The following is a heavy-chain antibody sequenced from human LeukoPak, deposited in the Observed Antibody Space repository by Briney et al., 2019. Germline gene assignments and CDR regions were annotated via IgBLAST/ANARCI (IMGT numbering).Heavy chain of an antibody. J-gene: IGHJ4*02. Sequence: PGGSLRLSCAASGLTFSSYSMNWVRQAPGKGLEWVSSISSSSSYIYYADSVKGRFTISRDNSKNTLYLQMNSLRAEDAAVYYCATSTYYYDTNGYYPYYFDDWGQGTLVTVSS. CDR3: ATSTYYYDTNGYYPYYFDD. V-gene: IGHV3-21*01. D-gene: IGHD3-22*01. CDR2: ISSSSSYI. CDR1: GLTFSSYS.